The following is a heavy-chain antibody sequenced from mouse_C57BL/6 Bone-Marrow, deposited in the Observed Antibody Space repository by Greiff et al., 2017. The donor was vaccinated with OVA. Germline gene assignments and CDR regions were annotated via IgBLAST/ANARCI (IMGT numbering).Heavy chain of an antibody. J-gene: IGHJ3*01. CDR1: GYTFTSYW. Sequence: VQLQHPGAELVRPGSSVKLSCKASGYTFTSYWMDWVKQRPGQGLEWIGNIYPSDSETHYNQKFKDKATLTVDKSSSTAYMQLSSLTSEDSAVYYCARSFGGPFAYWGQGTLVTVTA. CDR2: IYPSDSET. V-gene: IGHV1-61*01. CDR3: ARSFGGPFAY. D-gene: IGHD3-1*01.